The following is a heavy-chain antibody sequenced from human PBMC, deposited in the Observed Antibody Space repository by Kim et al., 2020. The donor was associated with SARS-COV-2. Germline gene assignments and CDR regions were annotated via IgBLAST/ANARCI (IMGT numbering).Heavy chain of an antibody. V-gene: IGHV1-3*01. CDR3: ARDMNPTVYDY. J-gene: IGHJ4*02. Sequence: KTKYSTQFKGRATITRDTSANTAYIDLSSLTSEDTAIYYCARDMNPTVYDYWGQGTLVTVSS. D-gene: IGHD4-4*01. CDR2: KT.